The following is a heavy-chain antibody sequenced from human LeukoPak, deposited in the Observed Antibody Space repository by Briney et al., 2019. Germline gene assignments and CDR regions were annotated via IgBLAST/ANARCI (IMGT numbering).Heavy chain of an antibody. CDR1: GFTFSSYA. D-gene: IGHD2-15*01. V-gene: IGHV3-23*01. J-gene: IGHJ4*02. CDR3: AKNGGSQCYSHLDS. Sequence: GGSLRLSCAASGFTFSSYAMSWVRQAPGKGLEWASGTSGSGGSTYYAGSVKGRFTISRDNSKNTLYLQMNSLRVEDTAVYYCAKNGGSQCYSHLDSWGQGTLVTVSS. CDR2: TSGSGGST.